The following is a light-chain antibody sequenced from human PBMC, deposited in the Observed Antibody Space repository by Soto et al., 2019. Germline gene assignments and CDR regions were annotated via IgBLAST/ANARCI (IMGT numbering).Light chain of an antibody. CDR3: AALDDSLSGFYV. J-gene: IGLJ1*01. V-gene: IGLV1-47*01. Sequence: QSVLTQSPSASGTPGQPVTISCSGSSGTNYVYWYQQIPGTAPKLLIYRNNQRPSGVPDRFSGSKSGTSASLAISGLRSEDEADYYCAALDDSLSGFYVFGTGTKVTVL. CDR1: SGTNY. CDR2: RNN.